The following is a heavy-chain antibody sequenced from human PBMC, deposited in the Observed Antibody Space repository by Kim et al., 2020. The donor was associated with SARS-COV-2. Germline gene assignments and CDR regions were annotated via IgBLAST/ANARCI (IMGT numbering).Heavy chain of an antibody. Sequence: GGSLRLSCAASGFTFGDYTMSWVRQAPGKGLEWLGFIRSKAYGGTTEYAASVKGRFTISRDDSKSIAYLQMNSLKSEDTAMYYCTRDWGSSGWYVYWGQGTLVTVSS. D-gene: IGHD6-19*01. CDR2: IRSKAYGGTT. CDR3: TRDWGSSGWYVY. V-gene: IGHV3-49*04. J-gene: IGHJ4*02. CDR1: GFTFGDYT.